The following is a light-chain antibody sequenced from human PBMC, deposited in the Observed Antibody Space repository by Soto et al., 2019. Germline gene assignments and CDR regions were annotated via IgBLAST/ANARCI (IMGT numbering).Light chain of an antibody. J-gene: IGKJ1*01. CDR1: QSVSSN. CDR3: QQYNNWPPWT. Sequence: ILMTQSPATVSVSTGESATLSCRASQSVSSNLAWYQQKPGQAPRLLIYGASTRATGIPARFSGSGSGTEFTLTISSLQSEDFAVYNCQQYNNWPPWTFGQGTKV. CDR2: GAS. V-gene: IGKV3-15*01.